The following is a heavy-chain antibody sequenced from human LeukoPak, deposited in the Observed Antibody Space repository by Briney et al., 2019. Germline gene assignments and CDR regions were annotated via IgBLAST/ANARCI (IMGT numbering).Heavy chain of an antibody. V-gene: IGHV3-33*01. CDR2: IWYDGSYT. CDR1: GFTFNSCG. J-gene: IGHJ4*02. D-gene: IGHD4-17*01. Sequence: GGSLRLSCAASGFTFNSCGMHWVRQAPGKGLEWVAVIWYDGSYTNYVDSVKGRFTISRDNSKNTLYLQMNSLKTEDTAVYYCTTDDFGDSHCWGQGALVTVSS. CDR3: TTDDFGDSHC.